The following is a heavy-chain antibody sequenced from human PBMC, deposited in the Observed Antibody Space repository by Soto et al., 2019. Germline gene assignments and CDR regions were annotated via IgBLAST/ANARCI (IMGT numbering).Heavy chain of an antibody. CDR1: GFTFSTYS. V-gene: IGHV3-30-3*01. CDR3: ARRTLWIYGMDV. Sequence: PGGSLRLSCAASGFTFSTYSMHWVRQAPGKGLEWVALISYDGSNKYYADSVKGRFTISRDNSKNTLYLQMNSLRAEDTAVYYWARRTLWIYGMDVWGQGNTVTVSS. CDR2: ISYDGSNK. J-gene: IGHJ6*02. D-gene: IGHD2-21*01.